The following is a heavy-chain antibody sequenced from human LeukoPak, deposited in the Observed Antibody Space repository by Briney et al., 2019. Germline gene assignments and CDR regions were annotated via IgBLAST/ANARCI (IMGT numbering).Heavy chain of an antibody. D-gene: IGHD2-15*01. J-gene: IGHJ4*02. CDR3: AKGETEGGGLAHAY. CDR2: ISGRGGST. V-gene: IGHV3-23*01. CDR1: GFTYPNLA. Sequence: GGSVRLSCAASGFTYPNLAMSGAREARGKAVEGVSAISGRGGSTYYAAAVKGRFTISRDNSKNTLYLQMNSLSAEDTAEYYCAKGETEGGGLAHAYWGQGTLVTVSS.